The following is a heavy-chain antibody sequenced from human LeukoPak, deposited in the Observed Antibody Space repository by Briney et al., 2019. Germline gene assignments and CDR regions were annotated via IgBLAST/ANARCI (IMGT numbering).Heavy chain of an antibody. V-gene: IGHV3-21*04. CDR2: ISSSSKYI. CDR3: ARGNALLWFGVDF. J-gene: IGHJ4*02. D-gene: IGHD3-10*01. Sequence: GGSLRLSCAASGFTFSSYSMNWVRQAPGKGLEWVSSISSSSKYIYDADSVKGRFTVSRDNAKNSLYLQMNNLRAEDTALYYCARGNALLWFGVDFWGQGTLVTVSS. CDR1: GFTFSSYS.